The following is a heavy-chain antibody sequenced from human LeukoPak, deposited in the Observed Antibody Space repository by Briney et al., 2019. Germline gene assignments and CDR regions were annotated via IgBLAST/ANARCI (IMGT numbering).Heavy chain of an antibody. CDR3: AREAYGSGSPYFDY. V-gene: IGHV3-33*01. Sequence: ARSLRLSCAASAFTFSSYGMHWDRQAPGKGREWVAVIWNGGRNKYYADSVKGRFTISRDNSKQTPYLKMNSLRAEDTAVYYCAREAYGSGSPYFDYWGQGTMVTVSS. D-gene: IGHD3-10*01. CDR1: AFTFSSYG. J-gene: IGHJ4*02. CDR2: IWNGGRNK.